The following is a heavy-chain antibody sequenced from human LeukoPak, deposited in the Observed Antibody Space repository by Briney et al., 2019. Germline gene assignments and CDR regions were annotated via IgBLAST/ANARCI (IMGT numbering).Heavy chain of an antibody. CDR1: GDSISNYY. V-gene: IGHV4-4*07. D-gene: IGHD4-17*01. CDR2: IDISGST. J-gene: IGHJ2*01. Sequence: PSETLSLTCTVSGDSISNYYWSWIRQPAGEGLEWIGRIDISGSTNNNPSLKRRVSMSVDTSKNQFSLNLSSVTAADTAVYYCARDLLADYGDYVLNWYFDLWGRGTLVTVSS. CDR3: ARDLLADYGDYVLNWYFDL.